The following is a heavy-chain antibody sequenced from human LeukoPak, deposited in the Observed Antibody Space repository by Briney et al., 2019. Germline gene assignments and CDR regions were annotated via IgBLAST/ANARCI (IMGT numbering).Heavy chain of an antibody. Sequence: SETLSLTCTVSGGSISSYYWNWIRQPPGKGLEWIAYIYYSGSTNYNPSLKSRVTISVDTSKNQFSLKLSSVTAADTAVYYCARQIVVVPAALYWFDPWGQGTLVTVSS. CDR3: ARQIVVVPAALYWFDP. CDR1: GGSISSYY. CDR2: IYYSGST. D-gene: IGHD2-15*01. J-gene: IGHJ5*02. V-gene: IGHV4-59*08.